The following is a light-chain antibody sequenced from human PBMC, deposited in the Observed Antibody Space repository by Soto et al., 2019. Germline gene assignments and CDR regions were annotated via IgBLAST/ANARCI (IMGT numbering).Light chain of an antibody. V-gene: IGKV3-20*01. J-gene: IGKJ1*01. CDR3: QQYGSSPTWT. CDR2: QTS. Sequence: EIVLTQSPATLSSFPGDRVTLSCRASQYINTRLAWYQHRPGQAPRLLIYQTSSRATGIPDRFSGSGFGPDFTLTISRLEPEDFAVYYCQQYGSSPTWTFGQGTKVDIK. CDR1: QYINTR.